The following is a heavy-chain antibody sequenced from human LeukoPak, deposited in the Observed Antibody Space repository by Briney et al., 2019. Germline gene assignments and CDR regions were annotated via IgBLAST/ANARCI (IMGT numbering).Heavy chain of an antibody. V-gene: IGHV4-39*01. J-gene: IGHJ6*03. Sequence: SETLSLTCTVSGGSISTSSYYWGWIRQPPGQRLEWIGNIHYIGNTSYNPSLKSRVTISVDTSKNQFSLKLSSVTAADTAVYYCASPAGDYYMDVWGKGTTVIVSS. CDR1: GGSISTSSYY. CDR2: IHYIGNT. CDR3: ASPAGDYYMDV. D-gene: IGHD2-8*02.